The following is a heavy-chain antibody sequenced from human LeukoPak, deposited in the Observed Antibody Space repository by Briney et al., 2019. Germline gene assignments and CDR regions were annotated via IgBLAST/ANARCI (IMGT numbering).Heavy chain of an antibody. V-gene: IGHV3-21*04. Sequence: GGSLRLSCAASGFTFSSYSMNWVRQAPGKGLEWVSSITSSSSYIYYADSVKGRFTISRDNSKNTLYLQMNSLRVEDTAVYYCAKGSRITTIVVVMDWGQGTLVTVSS. CDR2: ITSSSSYI. CDR3: AKGSRITTIVVVMD. CDR1: GFTFSSYS. D-gene: IGHD3-22*01. J-gene: IGHJ4*02.